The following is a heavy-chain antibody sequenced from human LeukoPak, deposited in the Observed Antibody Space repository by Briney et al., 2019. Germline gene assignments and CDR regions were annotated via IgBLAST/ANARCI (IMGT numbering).Heavy chain of an antibody. CDR1: GFTFSSYS. J-gene: IGHJ5*02. CDR3: ARGARDYYGSGSYLNWFDP. CDR2: ISNSSSYI. D-gene: IGHD3-10*01. V-gene: IGHV3-21*01. Sequence: GGSLRLSCAASGFTFSSYSMNWVRQAPGKGLEWVSSISNSSSYIYYADSVKGRFTISRDNAKNSLYLQMNSLRAEGTAVYYCARGARDYYGSGSYLNWFDPWGQGTLVTVSS.